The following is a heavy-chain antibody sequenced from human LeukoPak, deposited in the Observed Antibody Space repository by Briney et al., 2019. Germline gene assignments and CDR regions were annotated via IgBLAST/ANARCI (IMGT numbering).Heavy chain of an antibody. CDR3: ARMIGDDAFDI. J-gene: IGHJ3*02. V-gene: IGHV4-39*01. Sequence: PSETLSLTCTVSVGSISSSSYYWDWIRQPPGKGLEWIGTIYYSGTTYYNPSLKSRVTISVDTSRNQFSLKLSSVTATDTAVYYCARMIGDDAFDIWGQGTMVTVSS. CDR1: VGSISSSSYY. D-gene: IGHD3-22*01. CDR2: IYYSGTT.